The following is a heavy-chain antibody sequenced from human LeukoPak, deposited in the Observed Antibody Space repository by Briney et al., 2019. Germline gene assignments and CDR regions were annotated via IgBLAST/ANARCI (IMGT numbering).Heavy chain of an antibody. CDR1: GGTFSSYT. V-gene: IGHV1-18*01. D-gene: IGHD4-23*01. Sequence: ASVKVSCTASGGTFSSYTISWVRQAPGQGLEWMGWISAYNGNTNYAQKLQGRVTMTTDTSTSTAYMELRSLRSDDTAVYYCAREWEVLSGGNFDYWGQGTLVTVSS. J-gene: IGHJ4*02. CDR2: ISAYNGNT. CDR3: AREWEVLSGGNFDY.